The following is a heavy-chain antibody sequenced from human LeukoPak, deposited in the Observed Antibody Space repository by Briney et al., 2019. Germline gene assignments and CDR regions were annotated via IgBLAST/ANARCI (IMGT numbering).Heavy chain of an antibody. CDR2: IYPGDSAN. D-gene: IGHD2-2*01. V-gene: IGHV5-51*01. CDR3: ARPYCSSTSCTKSSGY. Sequence: GESLKISCKGSGYSFTSFWIGWVRQLPGKGLKWMGIIYPGDSANRYSPSFQGQVTISADKSISTAYLQWSSLKASNTAMYYCARPYCSSTSCTKSSGYWGQGTLVTVSS. CDR1: GYSFTSFW. J-gene: IGHJ4*02.